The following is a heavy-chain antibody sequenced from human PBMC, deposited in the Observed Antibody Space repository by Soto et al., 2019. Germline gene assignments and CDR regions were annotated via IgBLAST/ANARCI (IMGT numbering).Heavy chain of an antibody. V-gene: IGHV4-31*03. D-gene: IGHD2-2*01. J-gene: IGHJ6*02. CDR2: IYYSGST. CDR1: GGSISSGGYY. Sequence: QVQLQESGPGLVKPSQTLSLTCTVSGGSISSGGYYWSWIRQHPGKGLEWIGYIYYSGSTYYNPSLKSRVTISVDTSKNQFSPKLSSVTAADTAVYYCARAPAAIDYYYGMDVWGQGTTVTVSS. CDR3: ARAPAAIDYYYGMDV.